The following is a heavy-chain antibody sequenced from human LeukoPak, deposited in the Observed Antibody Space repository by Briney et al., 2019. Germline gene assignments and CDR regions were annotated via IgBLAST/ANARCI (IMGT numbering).Heavy chain of an antibody. Sequence: GASVKVSCKASGYTFTSYGISWVRQAPGQGLEWMGWISAYNGNINYAQKLQGRVTMTTDTSTSTAYMELRSLRSDDTAVYYCARDPPRGYCSGGSCYLPHYWGQGTLVTVSS. D-gene: IGHD2-15*01. J-gene: IGHJ4*02. CDR3: ARDPPRGYCSGGSCYLPHY. V-gene: IGHV1-18*01. CDR2: ISAYNGNI. CDR1: GYTFTSYG.